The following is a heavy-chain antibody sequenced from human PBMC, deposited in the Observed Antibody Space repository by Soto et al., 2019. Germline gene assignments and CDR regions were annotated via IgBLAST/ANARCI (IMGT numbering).Heavy chain of an antibody. CDR2: IKSKTDGGTT. Sequence: EVQLVESGGGLVKPGGSLRLSCAVSGFTFDKVWMNWVRQAPGKGLEWVGRIKSKTDGGTTDYAAPVKGRFTISRDDSKNMLYLQMNSLKTEDTGMYFCTKGREDLLYWGQGTLVTVSS. J-gene: IGHJ4*02. V-gene: IGHV3-15*07. D-gene: IGHD1-26*01. CDR3: TKGREDLLY. CDR1: GFTFDKVW.